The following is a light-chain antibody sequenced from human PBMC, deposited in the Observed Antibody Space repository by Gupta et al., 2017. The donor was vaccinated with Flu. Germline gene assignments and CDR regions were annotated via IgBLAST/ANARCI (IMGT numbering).Light chain of an antibody. V-gene: IGKV1-33*01. Sequence: DIQMTQSPSSLSASVGDRVTVTCQASQDITNYLNWYQQKPGKAPKLLIYAASNLQTGVPSRFSGSASGTDFTFTISSLQPEDIAIYYCQQYDSLPYSFGQGTKLEIK. CDR1: QDITNY. J-gene: IGKJ2*03. CDR2: AAS. CDR3: QQYDSLPYS.